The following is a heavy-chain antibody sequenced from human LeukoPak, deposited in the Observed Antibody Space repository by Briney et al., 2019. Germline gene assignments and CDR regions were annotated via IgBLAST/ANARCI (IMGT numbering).Heavy chain of an antibody. V-gene: IGHV1-69*04. CDR1: GGTFSSYA. D-gene: IGHD2-2*01. CDR3: ARDKLVVVPASYYYYYGMDV. Sequence: SVKVSCKASGGTFSSYAIIWVRQAPGQGLEWMGRIIPILGIANYAQKFQGRVTITADKSTSTAYMELSSLRSEDTAVYYCARDKLVVVPASYYYYYGMDVWGQGTTVTVSS. J-gene: IGHJ6*02. CDR2: IIPILGIA.